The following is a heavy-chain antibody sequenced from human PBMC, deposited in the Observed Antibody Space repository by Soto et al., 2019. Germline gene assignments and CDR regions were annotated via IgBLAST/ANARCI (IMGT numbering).Heavy chain of an antibody. CDR3: AHTLVAGLGYYFDY. D-gene: IGHD6-19*01. CDR1: GFSLSTTRVG. Sequence: SGPTLVKPTQTLTLTCTFSGFSLSTTRVGVGWIRQPPGKALEWLALIYWDDDRRYSPFLKSRLTITKDTSKNQVVLTMTNMDPMDTATYFCAHTLVAGLGYYFDYWGQGTLVTVSS. V-gene: IGHV2-5*02. J-gene: IGHJ4*02. CDR2: IYWDDDR.